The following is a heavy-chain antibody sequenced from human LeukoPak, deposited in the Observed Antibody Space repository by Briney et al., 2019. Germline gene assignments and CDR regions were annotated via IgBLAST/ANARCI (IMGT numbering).Heavy chain of an antibody. V-gene: IGHV3-30*02. J-gene: IGHJ4*02. D-gene: IGHD5-18*01. CDR2: MRHDGSDI. CDR1: GFTFSRDG. CDR3: ATYRQVLLPFES. Sequence: GGSLRLSCAASGFTFSRDGMHWVRQAPVKGLEWVAFMRHDGSDIYYADSVRGRFTISRDNSKSILSLQMNSLRAEDTAIYYCATYRQVLLPFESWGQGTLVTVSS.